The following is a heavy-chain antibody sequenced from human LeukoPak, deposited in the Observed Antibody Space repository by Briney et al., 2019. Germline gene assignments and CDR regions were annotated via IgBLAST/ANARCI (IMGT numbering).Heavy chain of an antibody. J-gene: IGHJ4*02. Sequence: ASVKVSCKASGYTFTSYDINWVRQATGQGLEWMGWMNPNSGGTNYAQKFQGRVTMTRDTSISTAYMELSRLRSDDTAVYYCARYSGSYIQFDYWGQGTLVTVSS. CDR2: MNPNSGGT. CDR1: GYTFTSYD. D-gene: IGHD1-26*01. V-gene: IGHV1-2*02. CDR3: ARYSGSYIQFDY.